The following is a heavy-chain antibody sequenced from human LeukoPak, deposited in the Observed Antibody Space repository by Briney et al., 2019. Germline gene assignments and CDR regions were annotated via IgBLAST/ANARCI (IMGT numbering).Heavy chain of an antibody. V-gene: IGHV1-2*02. Sequence: ASVKVSCKASGYTFTGYYMHWVRQAPGQGLEWMGWINPNSGGTNYAQKFQVRVTMTRDTSISTAYMELSRLRSDDTAVYYCARTVWFGDPPRDWGQGTLVTVSS. CDR3: ARTVWFGDPPRD. CDR1: GYTFTGYY. CDR2: INPNSGGT. D-gene: IGHD3-10*01. J-gene: IGHJ4*02.